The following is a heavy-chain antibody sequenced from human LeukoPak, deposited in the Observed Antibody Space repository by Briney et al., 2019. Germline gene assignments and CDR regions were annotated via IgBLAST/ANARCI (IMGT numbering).Heavy chain of an antibody. D-gene: IGHD3-22*01. Sequence: GGSLRLSCAASGFTFSSYDMSWVRQAPGKGLEWVSAISGSGGSTYYADSVKGRFTISRDNSKNTLYLQMNSLRAEDTAVYYCAKARYYDSSGLGQHWGQGTLVTVSS. CDR1: GFTFSSYD. V-gene: IGHV3-23*01. J-gene: IGHJ1*01. CDR3: AKARYYDSSGLGQH. CDR2: ISGSGGST.